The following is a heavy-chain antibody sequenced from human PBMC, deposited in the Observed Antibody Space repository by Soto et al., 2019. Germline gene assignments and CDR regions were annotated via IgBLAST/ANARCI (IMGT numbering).Heavy chain of an antibody. D-gene: IGHD4-17*01. J-gene: IGHJ3*02. V-gene: IGHV4-39*01. CDR3: ASHPPMAYGDYSDAFDI. CDR1: GGSISSSSYY. CDR2: IYYSGST. Sequence: QLQLQESGPGLVKPSETLSLTCTVSGGSISSSSYYWGWIRQPPGKGLEWIGSIYYSGSTYYNPSLKSRVTLSVATSKNQFPLKLSSAPAADTAVYYCASHPPMAYGDYSDAFDISGQGTMVTVSS.